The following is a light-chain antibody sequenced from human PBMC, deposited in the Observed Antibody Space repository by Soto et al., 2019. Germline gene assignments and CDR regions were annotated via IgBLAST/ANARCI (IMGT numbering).Light chain of an antibody. CDR2: STS. V-gene: IGKV4-1*01. J-gene: IGKJ1*01. CDR3: HQYYSTPWT. CDR1: QRVLYSSTKENY. Sequence: DIVMTQSPESLAVSLGERATINCKPSQRVLYSSTKENYLAWYQQIPGQPPKLLIYSTSIRESGVPDRFSGSGSGPHFTLTISSLQAEDVAVYYCHQYYSTPWTFGQGTKVEIK.